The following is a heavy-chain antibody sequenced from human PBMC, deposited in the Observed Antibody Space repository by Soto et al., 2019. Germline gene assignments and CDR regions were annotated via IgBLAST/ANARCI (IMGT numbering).Heavy chain of an antibody. V-gene: IGHV3-64D*06. D-gene: IGHD3-16*02. Sequence: GGSLRLSCSASGFTFSSYAMHWVRQAPGKELEYVSAISSNGGSTYYADSVKGRFTISRDNSKNTLYLQMSSLRAEDTAVYYCVKDKMMEGLRLGEVSRGGFGPWGPGTLVTVSS. CDR1: GFTFSSYA. J-gene: IGHJ5*02. CDR3: VKDKMMEGLRLGEVSRGGFGP. CDR2: ISSNGGST.